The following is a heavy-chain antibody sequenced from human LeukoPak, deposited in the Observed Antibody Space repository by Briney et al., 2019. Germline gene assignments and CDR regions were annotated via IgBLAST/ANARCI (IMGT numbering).Heavy chain of an antibody. D-gene: IGHD6-13*01. J-gene: IGHJ5*02. CDR2: ISSSSSYI. V-gene: IGHV3-21*01. Sequence: GGSLRLSCAASGFTFSSYWMSWVRQAPGKGLEWVSSISSSSSYIYYADSVKGRFTISRDNAKNSLYLQKNSLRAEDTAVYYCARDAAAGTDWFDPWGQGTLVTVSS. CDR3: ARDAAAGTDWFDP. CDR1: GFTFSSYW.